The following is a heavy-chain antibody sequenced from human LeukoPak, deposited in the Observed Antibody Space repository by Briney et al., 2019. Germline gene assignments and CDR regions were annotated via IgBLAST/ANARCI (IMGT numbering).Heavy chain of an antibody. J-gene: IGHJ4*02. D-gene: IGHD5-18*01. CDR1: GGSFSGYY. CDR2: INHSGST. V-gene: IGHV4-34*01. CDR3: ARGRYSYGRPYFDY. Sequence: PSETLSLTCAVYGGSFSGYYWSWIRQPPGKGLEWIGEINHSGSTNYNPSLKSRVTISVDTSKNQFSLKLSSVSAADTAVYYCARGRYSYGRPYFDYWGQGTLVTVSS.